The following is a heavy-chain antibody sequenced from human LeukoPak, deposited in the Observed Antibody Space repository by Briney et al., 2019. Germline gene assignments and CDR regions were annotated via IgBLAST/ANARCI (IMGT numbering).Heavy chain of an antibody. Sequence: ASVTLSCTSSAYTFTICGISWVRQAPGQGHGRVGWISVYNEDKNYAQKYQGRVTCTSDTSRNTAYMDLRSLRSSETTAYSCEKWSGGISSSAVGDFDYWGQGTLVTVSS. CDR1: AYTFTICG. J-gene: IGHJ4*02. CDR2: ISVYNEDK. V-gene: IGHV1-18*01. D-gene: IGHD1-26*01. CDR3: EKWSGGISSSAVGDFDY.